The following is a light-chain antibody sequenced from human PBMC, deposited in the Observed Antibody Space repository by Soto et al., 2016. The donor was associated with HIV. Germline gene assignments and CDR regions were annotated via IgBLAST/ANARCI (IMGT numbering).Light chain of an antibody. CDR2: SAS. CDR3: QQVYSDPYT. J-gene: IGKJ2*01. V-gene: IGKV1-9*01. Sequence: DIQLTQSPSFLSASVGDRVTITCRASQGISSYLAWYQQKPGKAPKLLIYSASTLEGGVPSRFSGSGSGTEFSLTISSLQPEDFATYFCQQVYSDPYTFGQGTELEIK. CDR1: QGISSY.